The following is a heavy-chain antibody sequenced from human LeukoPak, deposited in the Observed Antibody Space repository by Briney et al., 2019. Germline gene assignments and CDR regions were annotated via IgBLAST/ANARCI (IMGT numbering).Heavy chain of an antibody. CDR3: ARADSSGWLDY. J-gene: IGHJ4*02. Sequence: PSETLSLTCTVSGGSISSQYWSWIRQPPEKGLEWIAYIYYSGSTNYNPSLKSRVTISVDTSKNQFSLKLSSVTAADSAVYYWARADSSGWLDYWGQGTLVTVSS. CDR1: GGSISSQY. V-gene: IGHV4-59*11. D-gene: IGHD6-19*01. CDR2: IYYSGST.